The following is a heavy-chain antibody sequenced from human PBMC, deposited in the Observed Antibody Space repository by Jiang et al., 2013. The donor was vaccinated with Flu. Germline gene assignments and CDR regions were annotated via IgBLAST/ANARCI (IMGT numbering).Heavy chain of an antibody. D-gene: IGHD6-13*01. J-gene: IGHJ3*02. CDR2: IDPSDSYT. CDR3: ARGGIATAGPQAFDI. Sequence: RESLRISCKGSGYSFSNYYITWVRQVPGRGLEWMGRIDPSDSYTDYSPSFRGHVTISVDNSISTAYLHWSSLKASDTAMYYCARGGIATAGPQAFDIWGQGTMVTVSS. V-gene: IGHV5-10-1*01. CDR1: GYSFSNYY.